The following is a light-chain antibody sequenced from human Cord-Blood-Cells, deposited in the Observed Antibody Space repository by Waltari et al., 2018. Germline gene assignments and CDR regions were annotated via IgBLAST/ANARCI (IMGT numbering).Light chain of an antibody. CDR2: DVS. J-gene: IGLJ3*02. V-gene: IGLV2-14*03. CDR1: SSALGGHNY. CDR3: SSYTSSSTLV. Sequence: QSALTQTAYVSGSPGQSITIPCHGTSSALGGHNYVSWYQQHPGKAPKLMIYDVSNRPSGVSNRFSGSKSGNTASLTISGLQAEDEADYYCSSYTSSSTLVFGGGTKLTVL.